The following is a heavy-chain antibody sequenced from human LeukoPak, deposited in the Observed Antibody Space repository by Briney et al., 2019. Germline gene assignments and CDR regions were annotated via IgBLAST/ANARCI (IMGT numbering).Heavy chain of an antibody. Sequence: HPVGSLRLSCAASGFTFSSYAMSWVRQAPGKGLEWVSAISGSGDSTYYGDSVKGRFTISRDNSKNTLYLQMNSLRAEDTAVYYCAKTRPLDSSSWSHGDYWGQGTLVTVSS. V-gene: IGHV3-23*01. CDR2: ISGSGDST. CDR3: AKTRPLDSSSWSHGDY. CDR1: GFTFSSYA. D-gene: IGHD6-13*01. J-gene: IGHJ4*02.